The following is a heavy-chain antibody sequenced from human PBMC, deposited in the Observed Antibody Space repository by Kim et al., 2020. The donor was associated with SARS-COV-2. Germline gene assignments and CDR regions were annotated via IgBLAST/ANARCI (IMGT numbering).Heavy chain of an antibody. J-gene: IGHJ6*02. D-gene: IGHD4-4*01. Sequence: GGSLRLSCAASGFTVSSNYMSWVRQAPGKGLEWVSVIYSGGSTYYADSVKGRFTISRDNSKNTLYLQMNSLRAEDTAVYYCASEDYSNYGSSGYYYYYGMDVWGQGTTVTVSS. CDR2: IYSGGST. CDR1: GFTVSSNY. CDR3: ASEDYSNYGSSGYYYYYGMDV. V-gene: IGHV3-66*01.